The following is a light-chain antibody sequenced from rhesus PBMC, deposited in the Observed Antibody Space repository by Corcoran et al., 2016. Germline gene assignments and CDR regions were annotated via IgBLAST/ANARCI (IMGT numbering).Light chain of an antibody. CDR3: KQHNNYPPK. CDR1: QGISNY. CDR2: YAS. J-gene: IGKJ1*01. V-gene: IGKV1S14*01. Sequence: DIQMTQSPSSLCASVVDTVTITCRASQGISNYFAWYQQKPGKAPKPLIYYASNVESGVPSRFSGSGSGTAFTLTISSLQPVDFATYYCKQHNNYPPKFSQGTKVAIK.